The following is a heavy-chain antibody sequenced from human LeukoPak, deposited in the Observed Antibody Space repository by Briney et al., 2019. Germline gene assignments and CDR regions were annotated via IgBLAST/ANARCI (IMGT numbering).Heavy chain of an antibody. CDR1: GFTFSSYA. J-gene: IGHJ5*02. CDR2: ISYDGSNK. Sequence: GGSLRLSCAASGFTFSSYATHWVRQAPGKGLEWVAVISYDGSNKYYADSVKGRFTISRDNSKNTLYLQMNSLRAEDTAVYYCAKAWYYYGSGSYPPWFDPWGQGTLVTVSS. D-gene: IGHD3-10*01. CDR3: AKAWYYYGSGSYPPWFDP. V-gene: IGHV3-30*04.